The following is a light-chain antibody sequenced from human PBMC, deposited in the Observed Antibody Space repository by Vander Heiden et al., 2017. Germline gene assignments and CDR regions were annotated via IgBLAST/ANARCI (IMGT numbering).Light chain of an antibody. CDR3: QQYSSFGIT. J-gene: IGKJ5*01. Sequence: DIQMTHSPSTLSASVGDRVTITSRASQSVSSWLAWYQQKPGKAPKLLIYKASSLESGVPSRFSGSGSGTEFTLTISSLQPDDFATYYCQQYSSFGITFGQGTRVEIK. CDR2: KAS. CDR1: QSVSSW. V-gene: IGKV1-5*03.